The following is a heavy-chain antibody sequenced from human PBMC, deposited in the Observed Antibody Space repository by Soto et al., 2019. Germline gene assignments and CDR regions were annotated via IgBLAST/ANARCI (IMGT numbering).Heavy chain of an antibody. CDR3: AKGGYSYGFGY. Sequence: GGSLRLSCAASGFTFSGYAMSWVRQAPGKGLEWVSAISGSGGSTYYADSVKGRFTISRDNSKNTLYLQMNSLRAEDTAVYYCAKGGYSYGFGYWGQGTLVTVSS. V-gene: IGHV3-23*01. CDR2: ISGSGGST. CDR1: GFTFSGYA. D-gene: IGHD5-18*01. J-gene: IGHJ4*02.